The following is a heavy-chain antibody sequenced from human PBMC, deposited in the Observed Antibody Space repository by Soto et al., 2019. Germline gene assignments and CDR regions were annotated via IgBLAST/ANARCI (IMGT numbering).Heavy chain of an antibody. D-gene: IGHD1-1*01. J-gene: IGHJ3*02. CDR3: ARDRSDDLNSYDAFDI. CDR1: GGSVNSGTDY. V-gene: IGHV4-61*03. CDR2: TSNSGSA. Sequence: SETLSLTCTVSGGSVNSGTDYWSWIRQPPGKGLEWIGYTSNSGSAKYNPSLKSRVTITTDTSTNHFSLKLTSVTAADTAVYYCARDRSDDLNSYDAFDIWGQGTLVTVSS.